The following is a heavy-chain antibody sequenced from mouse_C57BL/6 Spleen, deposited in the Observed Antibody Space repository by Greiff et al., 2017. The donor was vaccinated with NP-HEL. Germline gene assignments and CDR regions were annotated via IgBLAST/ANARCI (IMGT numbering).Heavy chain of an antibody. Sequence: EVKLVESEGGLVQPGSSMKLSCTASGFTFSDYYMAWVRQVPEKGLEWVANINYDGSSTYYLDSLKSRFIISRDNAKNILYLQMSSLKSEDTATYYCAREEYGNYAGFAYWGQGTLVTVSA. CDR2: INYDGSST. V-gene: IGHV5-16*01. CDR1: GFTFSDYY. J-gene: IGHJ3*01. CDR3: AREEYGNYAGFAY. D-gene: IGHD2-10*02.